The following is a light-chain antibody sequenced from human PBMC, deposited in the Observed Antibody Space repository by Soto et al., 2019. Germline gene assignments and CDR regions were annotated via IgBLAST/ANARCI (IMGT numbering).Light chain of an antibody. CDR3: QQYNSYVT. CDR2: KAS. V-gene: IGKV1-5*03. Sequence: DIQMTQSPSTLSASVGDTVTITCRASQNVLSWLAWYQQKPGKAPKLLIYKASNLESGVPSRFSGSGSGTEFTLTISSLQPDDFATYYCQQYNSYVTFGPGTKVDIE. CDR1: QNVLSW. J-gene: IGKJ3*01.